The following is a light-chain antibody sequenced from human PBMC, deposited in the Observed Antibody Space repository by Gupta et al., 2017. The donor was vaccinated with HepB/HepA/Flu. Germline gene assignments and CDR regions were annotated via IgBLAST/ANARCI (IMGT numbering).Light chain of an antibody. CDR1: SSDVGSYNL. CDR3: CSYAGSSLV. CDR2: DVN. Sequence: QSALTQPASVSGSPGQSITISCTGTSSDVGSYNLVSWYQQHPGKAPKLMIYDVNKWPSGVSNRFSGSKSGNTASLTISGLQAEDEADYYCCSYAGSSLVFGGGTKLTVL. V-gene: IGLV2-23*02. J-gene: IGLJ3*02.